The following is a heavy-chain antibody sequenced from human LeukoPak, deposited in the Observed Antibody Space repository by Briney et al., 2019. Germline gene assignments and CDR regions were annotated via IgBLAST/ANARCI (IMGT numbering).Heavy chain of an antibody. CDR3: ARYTAARRFDP. J-gene: IGHJ5*02. D-gene: IGHD6-6*01. CDR2: IKQDGSDK. Sequence: PGGSLRLSCAASGFTFSSYWMSWVRQAPGKGLEWVANIKQDGSDKYYVDSAKGRLTISRDNAKNSLYLQMNSLRVEDTAVYYCARYTAARRFDPWGQGTLVTVSS. V-gene: IGHV3-7*03. CDR1: GFTFSSYW.